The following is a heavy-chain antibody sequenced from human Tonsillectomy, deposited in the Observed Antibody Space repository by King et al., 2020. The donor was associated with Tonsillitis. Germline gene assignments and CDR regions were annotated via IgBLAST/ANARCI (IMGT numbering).Heavy chain of an antibody. Sequence: QLQESGPGLVKLSETLSLTCAVSGYSISSGYFWGWIRQPPGKRLEWIGHIYHTGNTFYNPSLKTRVTISVDTSKNQFSLKLTSVTAADTAVYYCARLTRSTPFDDWGQGTLVTVSS. CDR1: GYSISSGYF. CDR2: IYHTGNT. V-gene: IGHV4-38-2*01. J-gene: IGHJ4*02. CDR3: ARLTRSTPFDD.